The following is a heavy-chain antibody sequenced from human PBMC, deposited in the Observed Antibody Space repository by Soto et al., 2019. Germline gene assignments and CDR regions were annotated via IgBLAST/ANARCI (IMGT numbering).Heavy chain of an antibody. CDR1: GFTFSDHY. J-gene: IGHJ4*02. V-gene: IGHV3-72*01. CDR3: ARSCSTSTCYYYN. CDR2: IRNKAKTYTT. D-gene: IGHD2-2*01. Sequence: GGSLRLSCVASGFTFSDHYMDWVRQAPGKGLEWVARIRNKAKTYTTEYAASVKGRFTISRDDSKNSLYLQMNSLKTDDTAVYYCARSCSTSTCYYYNWGLGTLVTVSS.